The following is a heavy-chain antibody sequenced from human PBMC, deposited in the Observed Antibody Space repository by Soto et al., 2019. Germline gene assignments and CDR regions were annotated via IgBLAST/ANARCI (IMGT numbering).Heavy chain of an antibody. CDR3: ARVGSTSWYWFGP. J-gene: IGHJ5*02. V-gene: IGHV1-69*08. CDR2: IIPILGTA. Sequence: SVKVSCKASGGTFSSYTISWVRQAPGQGLEWMGRIIPILGTANYAQNFQGRVTIIADESTRTVYMELSSLRSEDTAVYYCARVGSTSWYWFGPWGQGTLVTVSS. D-gene: IGHD2-2*01. CDR1: GGTFSSYT.